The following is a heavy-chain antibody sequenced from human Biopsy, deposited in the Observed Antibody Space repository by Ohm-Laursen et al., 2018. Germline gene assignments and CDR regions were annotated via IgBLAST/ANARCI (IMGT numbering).Heavy chain of an antibody. CDR2: IFFNGDT. D-gene: IGHD3-22*01. J-gene: IGHJ2*01. V-gene: IGHV4-31*03. Sequence: TLSLTCIVSGDSIFGGGYYWTWIRQHPAKGLEWLGSIFFNGDTHYNPSLRSRVDISSDMSKNEFYLRLYSVTAADTAVYYCARAKTQDRSFPDWYFDLGGRGTLVTVSS. CDR1: GDSIFGGGYY. CDR3: ARAKTQDRSFPDWYFDL.